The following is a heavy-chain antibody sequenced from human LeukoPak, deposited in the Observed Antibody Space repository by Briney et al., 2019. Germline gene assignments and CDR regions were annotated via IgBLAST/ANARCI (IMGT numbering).Heavy chain of an antibody. CDR1: GFTFSSYE. Sequence: GGSLRLXCAASGFTFSSYEMNWVRQAPGKGLESVSYISSSGSTIYYADSVKGRFTISRDNAKNSLYLQMNSLRAEDTAVYYCARDRSGYYFGAFDIWGQGTMVTVSS. V-gene: IGHV3-48*03. CDR2: ISSSGSTI. J-gene: IGHJ3*02. CDR3: ARDRSGYYFGAFDI. D-gene: IGHD3-22*01.